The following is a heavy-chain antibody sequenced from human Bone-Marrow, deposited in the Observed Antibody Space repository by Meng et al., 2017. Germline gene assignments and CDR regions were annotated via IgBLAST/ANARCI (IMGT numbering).Heavy chain of an antibody. CDR1: GASVSSCYW. V-gene: IGHV4-4*02. J-gene: IGHJ4*02. CDR3: AASPGWWRIDS. D-gene: IGHD6-19*01. CDR2: FHHSGTT. Sequence: QVQLQEAGPGLVKPSGTLSLTCGVSGASVSSCYWWTWVRQPPGKGLEWIGEFHHSGTTNYNPSLRSRVTISVDTSKNQFSLRLTSVTAADTAVYYCAASPGWWRIDSWGQGTLVTVSS.